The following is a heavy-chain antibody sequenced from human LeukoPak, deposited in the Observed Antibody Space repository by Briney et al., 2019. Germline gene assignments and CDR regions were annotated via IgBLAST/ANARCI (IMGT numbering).Heavy chain of an antibody. J-gene: IGHJ4*02. CDR3: ARGLRGHYYGSGSYDY. V-gene: IGHV4-4*07. D-gene: IGHD3-10*01. CDR1: GGSISSYY. CDR2: IYTSGST. Sequence: SETLSLTCTVSGGSISSYYWSWIRQPAGKGLEWIGRIYTSGSTNYNPSLKSRVTMSVDTSKNQFSLKLSSVTAADTAVYYCARGLRGHYYGSGSYDYWGQGTLVTVSS.